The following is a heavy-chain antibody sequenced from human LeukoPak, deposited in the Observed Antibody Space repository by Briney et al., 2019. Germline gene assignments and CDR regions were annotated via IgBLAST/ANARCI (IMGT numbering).Heavy chain of an antibody. CDR1: GGSISSYY. CDR3: ARDPYYDSSTYWYFDL. CDR2: IYYSGST. V-gene: IGHV4-59*01. J-gene: IGHJ2*01. Sequence: PSETLSLTCTVSGGSISSYYWSWIRQPPGKGLEWIGYIYYSGSTNYNPSLKSRVTISVDMSKNQFSLKLSSVTAADTAVYYCARDPYYDSSTYWYFDLWGRGTLVTVSS. D-gene: IGHD3-22*01.